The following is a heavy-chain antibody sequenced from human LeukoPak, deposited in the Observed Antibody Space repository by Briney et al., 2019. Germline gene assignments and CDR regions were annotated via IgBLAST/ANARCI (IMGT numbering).Heavy chain of an antibody. Sequence: GGSLRLSCEVTGFILSDHYMSWIRQAPGKGLEWISYSTSSGDMIHYADSVKGRFTVSRDNAKNSLYLHMNSLRADDTAVYYCVEGATLCRAFEFWGQGTMVAVSS. CDR1: GFILSDHY. CDR3: VEGATLCRAFEF. D-gene: IGHD1-26*01. J-gene: IGHJ3*01. CDR2: STSSGDMI. V-gene: IGHV3-11*01.